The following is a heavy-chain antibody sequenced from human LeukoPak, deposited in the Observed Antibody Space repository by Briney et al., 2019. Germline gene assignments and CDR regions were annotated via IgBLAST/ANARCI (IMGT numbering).Heavy chain of an antibody. J-gene: IGHJ6*03. CDR1: GGSISSYY. CDR3: ARNIKWLRFPYYYYYMDV. V-gene: IGHV4-59*01. Sequence: SETLSLTCTVSGGSISSYYWSWIRQPPGKGLEWIGYIYYSGSTNYNPSLKSRVTISVDTSKNQFSLKLSSVTAADTAVYYCARNIKWLRFPYYYYYMDVWGKGTTVTVSS. D-gene: IGHD5-12*01. CDR2: IYYSGST.